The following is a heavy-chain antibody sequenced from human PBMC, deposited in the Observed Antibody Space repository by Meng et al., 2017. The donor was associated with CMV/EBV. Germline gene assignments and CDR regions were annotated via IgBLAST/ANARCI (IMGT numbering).Heavy chain of an antibody. CDR3: ARGRRWGSAAGTYMYYYYGMDV. D-gene: IGHD6-13*01. Sequence: SVKVSCKASGGTFSSYAISWVQQAPGQGLEWMGGIIPIFGTANYAQKFQGRVTITTDESTSTAYMELSSLRSEDTAVYYCARGRRWGSAAGTYMYYYYGMDVWGQGTTVTVSS. V-gene: IGHV1-69*05. CDR2: IIPIFGTA. CDR1: GGTFSSYA. J-gene: IGHJ6*02.